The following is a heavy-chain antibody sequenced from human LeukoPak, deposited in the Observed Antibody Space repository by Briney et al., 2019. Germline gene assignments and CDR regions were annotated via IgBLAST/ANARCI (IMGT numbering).Heavy chain of an antibody. V-gene: IGHV4-31*03. CDR1: GGSISSGGYY. CDR2: IYYSGST. CDR3: ARVRGVNPIDY. D-gene: IGHD3-10*01. J-gene: IGHJ4*02. Sequence: PSETLSLTCTVSGGSISSGGYYWSWIRQHPGKGLEWIGYIYYSGSTYYNPSLKSRVTIPVDTSKNQFSPKLSSVTAADTAVYYCARVRGVNPIDYWGQGTLVTVSS.